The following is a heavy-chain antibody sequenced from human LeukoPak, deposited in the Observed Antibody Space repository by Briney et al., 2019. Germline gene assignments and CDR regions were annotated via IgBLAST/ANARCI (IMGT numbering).Heavy chain of an antibody. Sequence: GESLKISCKGSGYSFTSYWIGWARQMPGKGLEWMGIIYPGDSDTRYSPSFQGQVTISADKSISTAYLQWSSLKASDTAMYYCARLGSCSDDPDLIYYYYYMDVWGKGTTVTVSS. V-gene: IGHV5-51*01. CDR2: IYPGDSDT. CDR1: GYSFTSYW. CDR3: ARLGSCSDDPDLIYYYYYMDV. J-gene: IGHJ6*03. D-gene: IGHD2-15*01.